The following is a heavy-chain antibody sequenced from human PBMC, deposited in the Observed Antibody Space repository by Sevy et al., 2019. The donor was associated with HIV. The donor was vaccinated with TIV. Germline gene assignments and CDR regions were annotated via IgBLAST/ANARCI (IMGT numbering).Heavy chain of an antibody. CDR1: GFTFSSYA. V-gene: IGHV3-23*01. CDR2: ISGSGGST. J-gene: IGHJ4*02. Sequence: GGSLRLSCAASGFTFSSYAMSWVRQAPGKGLEWVSDISGSGGSTYYADSVKGRFTISRDNSKNTLYLQMNSLRAEDTAVYYCAKDGDYYDSSGYLDYWGQGTLVTVSS. D-gene: IGHD3-22*01. CDR3: AKDGDYYDSSGYLDY.